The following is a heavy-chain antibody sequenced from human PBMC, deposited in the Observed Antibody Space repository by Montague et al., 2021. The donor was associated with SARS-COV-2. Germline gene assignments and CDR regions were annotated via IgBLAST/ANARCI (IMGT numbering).Heavy chain of an antibody. J-gene: IGHJ4*02. CDR2: IYFSGST. D-gene: IGHD1-14*01. CDR3: ARAYRGVPDVDFFDS. CDR1: GGQFIRSSHY. V-gene: IGHV4-39*07. Sequence: SETLSLTCSVSGGQFIRSSHYWAWIRQAPGRGLEWIGNIYFSGSTNSNPSLRSRLTLSLDMSRAQFSLELRAVTASDTALYYCARAYRGVPDVDFFDSWGQGPLVAVSS.